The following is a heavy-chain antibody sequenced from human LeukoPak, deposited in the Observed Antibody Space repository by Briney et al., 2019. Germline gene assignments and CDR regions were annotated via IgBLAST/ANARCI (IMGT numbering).Heavy chain of an antibody. CDR2: IYTCDSDT. CDR3: ARHGTNWGDAFDN. D-gene: IGHD7-27*01. V-gene: IGHV5-51*01. CDR1: VDSSANYC. Sequence: GESLKISCKCSVDSSANYCSGWVRPMPGKGLEWMGIIYTCDSDTRYSPSLQGKVTISADKSTSTAYLQWSSLRASDTAMYYCARHGTNWGDAFDNWGQGTMVTVSS. J-gene: IGHJ3*02.